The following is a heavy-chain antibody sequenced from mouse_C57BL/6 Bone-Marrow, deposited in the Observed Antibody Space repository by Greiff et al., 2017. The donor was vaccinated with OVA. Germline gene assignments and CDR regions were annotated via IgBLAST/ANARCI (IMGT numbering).Heavy chain of an antibody. J-gene: IGHJ3*01. CDR2: ISSGSSTI. V-gene: IGHV5-17*01. CDR1: GFTFSDYG. Sequence: EVQRVESGGGLVKPGGSLKLSCAASGFTFSDYGMHWVRQAPEKGLEWVAYISSGSSTIYYADTVKGRFTISRDNAKNTLFLQMTSLRSEDTAMYYCARRRGAYWGQGTLVTVSA. CDR3: ARRRGAY.